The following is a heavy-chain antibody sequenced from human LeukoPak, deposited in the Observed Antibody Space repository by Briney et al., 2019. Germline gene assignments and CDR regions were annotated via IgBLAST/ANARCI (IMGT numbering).Heavy chain of an antibody. Sequence: SETLSLTCTVSGDSVSNSLYYWSWIRQPPGKGLEWIGYIYYNGGTNYNPSLKSRVTISIDTSTNQFSLGLNSMTAADTAVYYCARVLRAASWRSYDYWGQGSLVTVSS. V-gene: IGHV4-61*01. CDR3: ARVLRAASWRSYDY. D-gene: IGHD5-18*01. CDR1: GDSVSNSLYY. J-gene: IGHJ4*02. CDR2: IYYNGGT.